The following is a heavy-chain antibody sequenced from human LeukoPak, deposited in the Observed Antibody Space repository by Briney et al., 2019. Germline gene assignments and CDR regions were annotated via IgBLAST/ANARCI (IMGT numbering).Heavy chain of an antibody. D-gene: IGHD3-3*01. CDR1: GGTFSNYA. CDR3: ARHGGMTIFGVAQPGGAFDI. V-gene: IGHV1-69*05. CDR2: IIPFFGTA. J-gene: IGHJ3*02. Sequence: SVKVSCKASGGTFSNYAIGWVRQAPGQGLEWMGGIIPFFGTANYAQKFQGRVTVTTDESTSTAFMQLSSLRSEDTAVYYCARHGGMTIFGVAQPGGAFDIWGQGTMVTVSS.